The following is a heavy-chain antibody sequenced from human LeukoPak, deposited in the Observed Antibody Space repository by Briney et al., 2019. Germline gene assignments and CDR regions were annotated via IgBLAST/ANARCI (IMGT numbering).Heavy chain of an antibody. V-gene: IGHV1-69*01. D-gene: IGHD5-24*01. CDR1: GGTFSSYA. Sequence: SVKVSCKASGGTFSSYAISWVRQAPGQRLEWMGGIIPIFGTANSEQKFQGRVTITADESTSTAYMELSSLRSEDTAVYYCARAVSNGDGYIDSWGQGTLVTVSS. J-gene: IGHJ4*02. CDR3: ARAVSNGDGYIDS. CDR2: IIPIFGTA.